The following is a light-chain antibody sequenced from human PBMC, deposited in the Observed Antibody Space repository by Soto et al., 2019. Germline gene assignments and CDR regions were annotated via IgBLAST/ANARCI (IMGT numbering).Light chain of an antibody. CDR1: SSDVGGYNF. CDR2: EVS. Sequence: QSVLTQPPSASGSPGQSVTISCTGTSSDVGGYNFVSWYQQHPGKAPKLMIYEVSERPSGVPDRGSGSKSGNTASLTVSGLQAEDEADYYCSSYAGSNIVVFGGGTKLTVL. V-gene: IGLV2-8*01. J-gene: IGLJ2*01. CDR3: SSYAGSNIVV.